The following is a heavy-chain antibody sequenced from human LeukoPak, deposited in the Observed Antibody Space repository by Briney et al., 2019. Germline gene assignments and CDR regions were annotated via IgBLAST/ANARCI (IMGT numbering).Heavy chain of an antibody. V-gene: IGHV4-4*07. CDR1: GGSISSYY. CDR3: ARDSYIAVAGTNYYYGVDV. Sequence: PSETLSLTCTVSGGSISSYYWSWIRQPAGQGLEWVGRIYTSGSTNYNPSLKSRVTMSVDTSKNQFSLKLGSVTAADTAVYYCARDSYIAVAGTNYYYGVDVWGQGTTVTVSS. D-gene: IGHD6-19*01. J-gene: IGHJ6*02. CDR2: IYTSGST.